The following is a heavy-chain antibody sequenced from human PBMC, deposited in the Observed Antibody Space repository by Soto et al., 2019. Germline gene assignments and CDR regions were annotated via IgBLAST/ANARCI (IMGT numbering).Heavy chain of an antibody. D-gene: IGHD3-16*01. J-gene: IGHJ6*02. CDR2: IYTDGSRT. CDR3: ARGLMHLYGMDV. CDR1: GFTFSSYW. V-gene: IGHV3-74*01. Sequence: EVPLVESGGGLVQPGGSLRLSCAASGFTFSSYWMHWVRQAPGKGLVWVSRIYTDGSRTNYADSVKGRFTISRDNAKNTLYLQINSLRAADTAVYYCARGLMHLYGMDVWGQGTTVTVSS.